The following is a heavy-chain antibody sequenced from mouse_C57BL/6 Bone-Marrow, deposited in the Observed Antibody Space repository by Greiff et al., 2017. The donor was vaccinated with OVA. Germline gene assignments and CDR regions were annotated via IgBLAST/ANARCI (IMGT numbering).Heavy chain of an antibody. J-gene: IGHJ4*01. CDR1: GFTFSSYA. CDR2: ISAGGSDT. V-gene: IGHV5-4*01. CDR3: ARDGYDLYAMDY. Sequence: DVQLVESGGGLVKPGGSLKLSCAASGFTFSSYAMSWVSQTPEKRLEWVATISAGGSDTYYTDNVKGRFTFTIDNAKNNLYLQMSHLKSEDTAMYCCARDGYDLYAMDYWGQGTAVTVSS. D-gene: IGHD2-2*01.